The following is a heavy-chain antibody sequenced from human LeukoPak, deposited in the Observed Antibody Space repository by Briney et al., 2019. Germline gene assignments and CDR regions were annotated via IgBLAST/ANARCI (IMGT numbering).Heavy chain of an antibody. CDR3: ARDYFDSGVFDP. Sequence: SETLSLTCTVSGYSISSGYYWGWLRPPPGKGLEWIGSIYHSGSTYYNPSLKSRVTISVDTSKNQFSLKLSSVTAADTAVYYCARDYFDSGVFDPWGQGTLVTVSS. D-gene: IGHD2/OR15-2a*01. V-gene: IGHV4-38-2*02. CDR2: IYHSGST. CDR1: GYSISSGYY. J-gene: IGHJ5*02.